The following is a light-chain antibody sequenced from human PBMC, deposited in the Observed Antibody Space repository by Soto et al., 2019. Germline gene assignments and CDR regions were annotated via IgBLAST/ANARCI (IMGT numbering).Light chain of an antibody. Sequence: QSALTQPPSAPGSPGQSVTISCTGTGSDVGGYNFVSWYQHHPGKAPKLMIYEVTRRPSGVPDRFSGSKSANTASLTVSGLLAEDEADYYCASYAGGNQVFGTGTKVTVL. CDR2: EVT. V-gene: IGLV2-8*01. J-gene: IGLJ1*01. CDR1: GSDVGGYNF. CDR3: ASYAGGNQV.